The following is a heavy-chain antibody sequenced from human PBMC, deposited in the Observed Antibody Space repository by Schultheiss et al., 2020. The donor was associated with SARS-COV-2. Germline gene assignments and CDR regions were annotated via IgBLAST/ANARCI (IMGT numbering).Heavy chain of an antibody. J-gene: IGHJ4*02. V-gene: IGHV3-21*04. D-gene: IGHD6-13*01. CDR2: ISSSSSYI. Sequence: GGSLRLSCAASGFTFSSYEMNWVRQAPGKGLEWVSSISSSSSYIYYADSVKGRFTISRDNSKNTLYLQMNSLRAEDTAVYYCARYSSSDYWGQGTLVTVSS. CDR3: ARYSSSDY. CDR1: GFTFSSYE.